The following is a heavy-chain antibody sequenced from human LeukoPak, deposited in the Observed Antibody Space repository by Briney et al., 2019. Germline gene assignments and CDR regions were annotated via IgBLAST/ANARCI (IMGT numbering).Heavy chain of an antibody. CDR2: ISSSGSTI. CDR1: GFTFSSYE. Sequence: GGSLRLSCAASGFTFSSYEMNWVRQAPGKGLEWVSYISSSGSTIYYADSVKGRFTISRDNAKNSLYLQMSSLRAEDTAVYYCARDREGYYYDSSGYFVFDYWGQGTLVTVSS. V-gene: IGHV3-48*03. D-gene: IGHD3-22*01. J-gene: IGHJ4*02. CDR3: ARDREGYYYDSSGYFVFDY.